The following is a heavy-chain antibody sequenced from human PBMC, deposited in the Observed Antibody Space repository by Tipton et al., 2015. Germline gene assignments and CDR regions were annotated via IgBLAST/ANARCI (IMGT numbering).Heavy chain of an antibody. CDR3: AKELLGYSYCYGMDV. Sequence: SLRLSCAAPGFSFGTYAMHWVRQAPGKGLEWVAVISHDGSREYYVDSVKGRFTISRDNSKNTLYLQMNSLRADDTAVYYCAKELLGYSYCYGMDVWGQGTTVTVSS. J-gene: IGHJ6*02. V-gene: IGHV3-30*18. D-gene: IGHD7-27*01. CDR1: GFSFGTYA. CDR2: ISHDGSRE.